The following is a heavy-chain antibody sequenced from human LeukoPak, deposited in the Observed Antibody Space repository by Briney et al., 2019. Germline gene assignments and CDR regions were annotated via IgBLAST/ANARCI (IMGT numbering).Heavy chain of an antibody. CDR2: IYYSGST. J-gene: IGHJ4*02. CDR3: ARHGGHQSYYDSSGYEFDY. Sequence: SETLSLTCTVSGGSISSSSYYWGWIRQPPGKGLEWIGSIYYSGSTYYNPSLKSRVTISVDTSKNQFSLKLSSVTAADTAVYYCARHGGHQSYYDSSGYEFDYWGQGTLVTVSS. CDR1: GGSISSSSYY. V-gene: IGHV4-39*01. D-gene: IGHD3-22*01.